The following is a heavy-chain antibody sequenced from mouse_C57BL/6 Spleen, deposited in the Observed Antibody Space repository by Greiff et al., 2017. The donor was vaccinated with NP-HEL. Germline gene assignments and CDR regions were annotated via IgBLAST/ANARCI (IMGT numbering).Heavy chain of an antibody. CDR3: ASYYSNYLGGFAY. J-gene: IGHJ3*01. V-gene: IGHV1-52*01. CDR1: GYTFTSYW. D-gene: IGHD2-5*01. CDR2: IDPSDSET. Sequence: QVQLKQPGAELVRPGSSVKLSCKASGYTFTSYWMHWVKQRPIQGLEWIGNIDPSDSETHYNQKFKDKATLTVDKSSSTAYMQLSSLTSEDSAVYYCASYYSNYLGGFAYWGQGTLVTVSA.